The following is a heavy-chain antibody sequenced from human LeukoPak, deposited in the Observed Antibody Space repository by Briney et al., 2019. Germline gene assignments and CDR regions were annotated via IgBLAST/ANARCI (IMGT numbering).Heavy chain of an antibody. CDR3: ARTSWVNYYYYFMDV. V-gene: IGHV4-59*01. CDR2: IYYSGST. CDR1: GGSISSYY. Sequence: SETLSLTCTVSGGSISSYYWSWIRQPPGKGLEWIGYIYYSGSTNYNPSLKSRVTISVDTFKNQFSLKLSSVTAADTAVYYCARTSWVNYYYYFMDVWGKGTTVTISS. J-gene: IGHJ6*03. D-gene: IGHD2-2*01.